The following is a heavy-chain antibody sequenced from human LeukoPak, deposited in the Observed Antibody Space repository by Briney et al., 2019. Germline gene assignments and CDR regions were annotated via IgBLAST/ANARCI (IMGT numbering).Heavy chain of an antibody. J-gene: IGHJ4*02. CDR2: IYHSGST. V-gene: IGHV4-30-2*01. D-gene: IGHD5-24*01. Sequence: SETLSLTCAVSGGSISSGGYSWSWIRQPPGKGLEWIGYIYHSGSTYYNPSLKSRVTISVDRSKNQFSLKLSSVTAADTAVYYCARELDGYNDYWGQGTLVTVSS. CDR3: ARELDGYNDY. CDR1: GGSISSGGYS.